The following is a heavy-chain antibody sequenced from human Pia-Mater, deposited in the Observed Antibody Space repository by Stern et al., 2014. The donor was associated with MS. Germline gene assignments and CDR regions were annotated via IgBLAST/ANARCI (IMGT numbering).Heavy chain of an antibody. V-gene: IGHV3-7*01. J-gene: IGHJ4*02. D-gene: IGHD6-6*01. CDR2: IRGDGSEK. Sequence: VQLVESGGGLVQPGGSLRLSCAASGLTFSRYWMRWVRQAQGEGLEWGATIRGDGSEKNYVDSVKGRFTISRDNAKNSRFLQMNSLRVEDTAVYYCARGATRLENDYWGQGTLVTVSS. CDR3: ARGATRLENDY. CDR1: GLTFSRYW.